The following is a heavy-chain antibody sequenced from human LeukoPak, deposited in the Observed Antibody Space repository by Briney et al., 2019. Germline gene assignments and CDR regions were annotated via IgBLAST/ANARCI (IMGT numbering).Heavy chain of an antibody. V-gene: IGHV3-48*04. CDR1: GFTFSTYS. Sequence: GGSLRLSCAASGFTFSTYSMNWVRQAPGKGLEWVSYVDTGTSTIYYADSVNGRFTISRDNAKNSLYLQMDSLRAEDTAVYYCARDAGYGYDRFDYWGQGTQVTVSS. CDR2: VDTGTSTI. CDR3: ARDAGYGYDRFDY. D-gene: IGHD5-18*01. J-gene: IGHJ4*02.